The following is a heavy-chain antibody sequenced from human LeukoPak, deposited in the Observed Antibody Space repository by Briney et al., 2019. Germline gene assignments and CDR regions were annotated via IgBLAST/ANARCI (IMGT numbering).Heavy chain of an antibody. CDR2: IYYSGST. V-gene: IGHV4-39*07. CDR1: GGSISSSSYY. Sequence: PSETLSLTCTVSGGSISSSSYYWGWIRQPPGKGLEWIGSIYYSGSTYYNPSLKSRVTISVDTSKNQFSLKLSSVTAADTAVYYCARAHYDFWSSGWFDPWGQGTLVTVSS. J-gene: IGHJ5*02. CDR3: ARAHYDFWSSGWFDP. D-gene: IGHD3-3*01.